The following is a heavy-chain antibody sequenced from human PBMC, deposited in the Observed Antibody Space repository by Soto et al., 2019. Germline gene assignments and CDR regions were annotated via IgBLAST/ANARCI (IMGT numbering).Heavy chain of an antibody. D-gene: IGHD2-21*02. Sequence: ASVKVSCKASGYTFTTYDIHWVRQAPGQGLEWMGQVNPKSGSTGYAQKFQGRVTMARNTSTSTVYMELSSLRSEDTAVYYCASRYRVVTSIHAFDIWGQGTMVTVSS. CDR3: ASRYRVVTSIHAFDI. V-gene: IGHV1-8*01. CDR2: VNPKSGST. CDR1: GYTFTTYD. J-gene: IGHJ3*02.